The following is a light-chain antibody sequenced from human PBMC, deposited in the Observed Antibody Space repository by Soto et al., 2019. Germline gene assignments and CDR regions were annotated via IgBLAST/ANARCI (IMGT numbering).Light chain of an antibody. V-gene: IGKV1-5*03. CDR2: KAS. CDR1: QSISSW. J-gene: IGKJ1*01. CDR3: QQYNSYWT. Sequence: DIQMTQSPSTLSASVGDRVTITCRASQSISSWLAGYQQKPGKAPKLLIYKASSLESGVPSRFSGSGSGKEFTLTISSLQPDDFEAYYCQQYNSYWTFGQGTKVEIK.